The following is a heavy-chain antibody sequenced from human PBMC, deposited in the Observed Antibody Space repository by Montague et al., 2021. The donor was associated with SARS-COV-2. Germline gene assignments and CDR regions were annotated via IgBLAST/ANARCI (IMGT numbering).Heavy chain of an antibody. CDR1: GDSISGYY. J-gene: IGHJ4*02. Sequence: SETLSLTCTVSGDSISGYYWNWIRQPAGKALEWIGRIYTSGTTDYNPSLRSRVTMSVDTSKNQISLKLNSVTAADTAIYSCARGAWFGGFVWGQGTLVAVSS. D-gene: IGHD3-10*01. V-gene: IGHV4-4*07. CDR2: IYTSGTT. CDR3: ARGAWFGGFV.